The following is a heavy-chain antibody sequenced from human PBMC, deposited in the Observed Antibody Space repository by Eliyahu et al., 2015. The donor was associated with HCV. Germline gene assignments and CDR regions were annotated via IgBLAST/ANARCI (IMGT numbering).Heavy chain of an antibody. CDR1: GFSLSTSGVG. J-gene: IGHJ5*02. CDR2: IYWDDDK. D-gene: IGHD1-14*01. V-gene: IGHV2-5*02. CDR3: AHSHEVTPEPYYNWFDP. Sequence: QITLKESGPTLVKPTQTLTLTCTFSGFSLSTSGVGVGWIRQPPGKALEWLALIYWDDDKRYSPSLKSRLTITKDTSKNQVVLTMTNMDPVDTATYYCAHSHEVTPEPYYNWFDPWGQGTLVTISS.